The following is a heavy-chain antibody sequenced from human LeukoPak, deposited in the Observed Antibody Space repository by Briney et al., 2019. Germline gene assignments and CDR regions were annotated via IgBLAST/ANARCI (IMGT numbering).Heavy chain of an antibody. J-gene: IGHJ4*02. CDR2: IRYDGSNK. CDR3: ATDWAPTRTSGRPFDY. CDR1: GFTFSSYG. V-gene: IGHV3-30*02. Sequence: GGSLRLSCAASGFTFSSYGMHWVRQAPGKGLEWVAFIRYDGSNKYYADSVKGRFTISRDNSKNTLYLQMNSLKTEDTAVYYCATDWAPTRTSGRPFDYWGQGTLVTVSS. D-gene: IGHD3-10*01.